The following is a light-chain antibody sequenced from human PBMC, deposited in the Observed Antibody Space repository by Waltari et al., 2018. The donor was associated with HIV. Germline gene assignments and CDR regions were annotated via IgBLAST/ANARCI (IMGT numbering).Light chain of an antibody. Sequence: SYELTQPPSVSLSPGQTARITCSGDALPKQYAYWYQQKPGQAPILMIYKDTERPSGSPGRFAGSSAGTTVTLTISGVQAEDEADYYCQSADSSGTPNWVFGGGTKLTVL. CDR3: QSADSSGTPNWV. CDR2: KDT. CDR1: ALPKQY. V-gene: IGLV3-25*03. J-gene: IGLJ3*02.